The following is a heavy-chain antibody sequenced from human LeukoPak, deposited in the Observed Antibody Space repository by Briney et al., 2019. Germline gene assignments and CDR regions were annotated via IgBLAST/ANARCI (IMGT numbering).Heavy chain of an antibody. CDR1: GSTFSSYS. D-gene: IGHD4-17*01. CDR3: ARDPWYGDYFDY. V-gene: IGHV3-21*05. J-gene: IGHJ4*02. CDR2: ISSSSSYI. Sequence: PGGSLRLSCAASGSTFSSYSMNWVRQAPGKGLEWVSYISSSSSYIYYADSVKGRFTISRDNAKNSLYLQMNSLRAEDTAVYYCARDPWYGDYFDYWGQGTLVTVSS.